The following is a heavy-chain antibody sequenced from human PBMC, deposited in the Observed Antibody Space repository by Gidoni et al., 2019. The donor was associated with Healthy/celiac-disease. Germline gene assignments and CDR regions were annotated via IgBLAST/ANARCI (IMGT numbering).Heavy chain of an antibody. J-gene: IGHJ4*02. CDR2: ISGSGGST. D-gene: IGHD3-3*01. CDR1: GFTFSSYA. Sequence: EVQLLESGGGLVQPGGSLRLSCAASGFTFSSYAMSWVRQAPGKGLEWVSAISGSGGSTYYADSVKGRFTISRDNSKNTLYLQMNSLRAEDTAVYYCAKDKDDFWSGYYPHFDYWGQGTLVTVSS. V-gene: IGHV3-23*01. CDR3: AKDKDDFWSGYYPHFDY.